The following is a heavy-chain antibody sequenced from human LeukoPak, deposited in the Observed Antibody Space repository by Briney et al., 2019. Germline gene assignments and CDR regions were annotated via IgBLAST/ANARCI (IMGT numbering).Heavy chain of an antibody. J-gene: IGHJ4*02. V-gene: IGHV1-18*04. CDR2: ISAYNGNT. CDR1: GYTFAAYY. CDR3: ARDHLVGATIFDY. Sequence: ASVKVSCKASGYTFAAYYMYWVRQAPGQGLEWMGWISAYNGNTNYAQKLQGRVTMTTDTSTSTAYMELRSLRSDDTAVYYCARDHLVGATIFDYWGQGTLVTVSS. D-gene: IGHD1-26*01.